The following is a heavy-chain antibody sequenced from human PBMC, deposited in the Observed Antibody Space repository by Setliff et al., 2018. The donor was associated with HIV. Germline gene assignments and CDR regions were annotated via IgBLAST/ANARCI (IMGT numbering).Heavy chain of an antibody. Sequence: SETLSLTCAVSGVSVNTGDYYWSWLRQPAGRGLEWLGRIYPTGSTYYNPSLKSRVTISMDTSKNQFSLKLNSVTAADTAVYYCAKDRSGSYRTFDYWGPGILVTVSS. V-gene: IGHV4-61*02. CDR2: IYPTGST. CDR3: AKDRSGSYRTFDY. J-gene: IGHJ4*02. D-gene: IGHD1-26*01. CDR1: GVSVNTGDYY.